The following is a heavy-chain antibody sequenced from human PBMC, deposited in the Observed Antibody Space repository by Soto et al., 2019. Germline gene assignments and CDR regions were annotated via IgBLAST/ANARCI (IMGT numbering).Heavy chain of an antibody. CDR3: ARDYRYCSSTSCYDYGMDV. Sequence: EVQLVESGGGLVKPGGSLRLSCAASGFTFSSYSMNWVRQAPGKGLEWVSSISSSSSYIYYADSVKGRFTISRDNAKNSLYLQMNSLRAEDMAVYYCARDYRYCSSTSCYDYGMDVWGQGTTVTVSS. V-gene: IGHV3-21*01. D-gene: IGHD2-2*01. CDR1: GFTFSSYS. J-gene: IGHJ6*02. CDR2: ISSSSSYI.